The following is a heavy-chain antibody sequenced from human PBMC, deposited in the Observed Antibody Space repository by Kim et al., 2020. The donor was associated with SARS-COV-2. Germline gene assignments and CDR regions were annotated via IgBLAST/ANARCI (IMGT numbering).Heavy chain of an antibody. D-gene: IGHD2-21*01. CDR1: GGSISSAAFY. CDR2: IYFTGGT. V-gene: IGHV4-31*03. J-gene: IGHJ5*01. Sequence: SETLSLTCTVSGGSISSAAFYWSWVCQHPGKGLEWIGYIYFTGGTYFNPSLSSRLTMSVDSSKHQFSLNLNSVTAADAAVYYFARIPSGDPSGWFDSWG. CDR3: ARIPSGDPSGWFDS.